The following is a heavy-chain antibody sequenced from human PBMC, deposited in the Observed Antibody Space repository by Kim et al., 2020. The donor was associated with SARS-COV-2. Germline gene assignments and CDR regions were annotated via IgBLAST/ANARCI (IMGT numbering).Heavy chain of an antibody. D-gene: IGHD2-2*02. CDR3: AKDILQRARGFQH. Sequence: YADSVKGRFTISRDNSKNTLYLQMNSLRAEDTAVYYCAKDILQRARGFQHWGQGTLVTVSS. V-gene: IGHV3-30*02. J-gene: IGHJ1*01.